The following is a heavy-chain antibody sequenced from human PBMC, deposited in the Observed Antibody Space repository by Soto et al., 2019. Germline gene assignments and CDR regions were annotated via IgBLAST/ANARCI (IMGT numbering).Heavy chain of an antibody. CDR1: GFIFLDYW. CDR2: IKQDGRET. J-gene: IGHJ4*02. Sequence: LILSCAVSGFIFLDYWIAWARQAPGKGLEWVAVIKQDGRETHYVDSVRGRFTISRDNAKNSLYLQMNSLRADDAAVYYCTRDWDYWGQGTQVTVSS. CDR3: TRDWDY. V-gene: IGHV3-7*01.